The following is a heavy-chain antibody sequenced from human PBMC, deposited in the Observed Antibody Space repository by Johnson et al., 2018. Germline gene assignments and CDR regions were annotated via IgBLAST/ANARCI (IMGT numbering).Heavy chain of an antibody. Sequence: VQLVESGPGLVKPSETLSLTCTVSGGSINFYYWSWIRQPPGKGLEYIGYIYYTGNTNYSPSLKSRVTISVDTSKNQFSLNLSSVTAADTAVYYCARGLYSSYFYFDYWGQGTLVTVSS. J-gene: IGHJ4*02. CDR2: IYYTGNT. CDR3: ARGLYSSYFYFDY. D-gene: IGHD5-12*01. V-gene: IGHV4-59*12. CDR1: GGSINFYY.